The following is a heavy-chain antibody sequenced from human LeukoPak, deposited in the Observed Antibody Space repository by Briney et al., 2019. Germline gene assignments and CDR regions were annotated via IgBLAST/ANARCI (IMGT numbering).Heavy chain of an antibody. D-gene: IGHD2/OR15-2a*01. CDR1: GYSFTGYY. J-gene: IGHJ4*02. CDR3: ARDFQTEAPDY. CDR2: INPNSGVT. V-gene: IGHV1-2*02. Sequence: ASVKVSCKSSGYSFTGYYMHWVRQAPGQGLEWMGWINPNSGVTDFAQKFQGRVTMTRDTSISTAYMELSRLTSDDTAVYYCARDFQTEAPDYWGQGTLVTVSS.